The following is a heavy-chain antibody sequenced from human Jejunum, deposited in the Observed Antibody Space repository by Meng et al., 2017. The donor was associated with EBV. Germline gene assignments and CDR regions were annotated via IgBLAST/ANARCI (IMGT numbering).Heavy chain of an antibody. J-gene: IGHJ4*02. Sequence: LHAAGAVLVNPSQSRALTCGVSTDTLTWGAYFASGSRQHQRKGRAHRGNKSQKWSTYYNPSLKSRVTISVDRSKNQFSLKLTSVTAADTAVYYCARGGPDFGDYVPFDYWGQGTLVTVSS. CDR1: TDTLTWGAYF. D-gene: IGHD4-17*01. V-gene: IGHV4-30-2*01. CDR3: ARGGPDFGDYVPFDY. CDR2: KSQKWST.